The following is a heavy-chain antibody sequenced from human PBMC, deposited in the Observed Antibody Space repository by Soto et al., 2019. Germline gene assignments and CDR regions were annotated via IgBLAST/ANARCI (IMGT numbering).Heavy chain of an antibody. Sequence: QVQLQESGPGLVKPSQTLSLTCTVSGGSISSGGYYWSWIRQHPGKGLEWIGYIYYSGSTYYNPSLKSRVTISVDTSKNQFSLKLSSVTAADTAVYYCARTLLYYYGSEERSVGWPNVSGMDVWGQGTTVTVSS. J-gene: IGHJ6*02. CDR2: IYYSGST. V-gene: IGHV4-31*03. CDR3: ARTLLYYYGSEERSVGWPNVSGMDV. CDR1: GGSISSGGYY. D-gene: IGHD3-10*01.